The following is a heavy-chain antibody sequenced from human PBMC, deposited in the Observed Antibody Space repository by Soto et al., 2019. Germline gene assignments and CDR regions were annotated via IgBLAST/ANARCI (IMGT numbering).Heavy chain of an antibody. CDR3: AKNRVLES. CDR2: ISSGSSSI. CDR1: GFTFGSYS. J-gene: IGHJ4*02. V-gene: IGHV3-48*01. Sequence: GGSLRLSCAASGFTFGSYSMNWVRQAPGKGLEWISYISSGSSSIYYADSVKGRFTISRDNSKNTLYLQMNSLRAEDTAVYYCAKNRVLESWGQGTLVTVSS.